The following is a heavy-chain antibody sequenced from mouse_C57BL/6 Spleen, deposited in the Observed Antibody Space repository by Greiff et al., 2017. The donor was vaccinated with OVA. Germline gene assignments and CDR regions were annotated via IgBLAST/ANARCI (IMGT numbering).Heavy chain of an antibody. D-gene: IGHD1-3*01. J-gene: IGHJ4*01. V-gene: IGHV1-26*01. CDR3: ARDEREWYAMDY. Sequence: EVQLQQSGPELVKPGASVKISCKASGYTFTDYYLNWVKQSHGKSLEWIGDINPNNGGTSYNQKFKGKATLTVDKSSSTAYMELRSLTSEDSAVYYCARDEREWYAMDYWGQGTSVTVSS. CDR1: GYTFTDYY. CDR2: INPNNGGT.